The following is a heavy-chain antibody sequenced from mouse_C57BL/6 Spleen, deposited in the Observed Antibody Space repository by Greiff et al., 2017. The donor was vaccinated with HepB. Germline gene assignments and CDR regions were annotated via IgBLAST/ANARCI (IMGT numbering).Heavy chain of an antibody. CDR3: TREGSNYPSYAMDY. D-gene: IGHD2-5*01. Sequence: EVKLMESGEGLVKPGGSLKLSCAASGFTFSSYAMSWVRQTPEKRLEWVAYISSGGDYIYYADTVKGRFTISRDNARNTLYLQMSSLKSEDTAMYYCTREGSNYPSYAMDYWGQGTSVTVSS. CDR2: ISSGGDYI. V-gene: IGHV5-9-1*02. J-gene: IGHJ4*01. CDR1: GFTFSSYA.